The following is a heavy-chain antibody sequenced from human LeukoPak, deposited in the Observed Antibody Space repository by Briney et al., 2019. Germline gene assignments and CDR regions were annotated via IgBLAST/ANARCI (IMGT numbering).Heavy chain of an antibody. D-gene: IGHD3-16*01. Sequence: GASVKVSCKASGYTFTSYAMHWVRQAPGQRLEWMGWINAGNGNTKYSRKFQGRVTITRDTSASTAYMELSSLRSEDTAVYYCARIGAGVWGRYSKNGMDVWGQGTTVTVSS. J-gene: IGHJ6*02. CDR2: INAGNGNT. CDR1: GYTFTSYA. V-gene: IGHV1-3*01. CDR3: ARIGAGVWGRYSKNGMDV.